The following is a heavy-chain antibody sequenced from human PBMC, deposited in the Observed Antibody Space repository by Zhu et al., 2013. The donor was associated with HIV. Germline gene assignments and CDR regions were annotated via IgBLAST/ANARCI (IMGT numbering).Heavy chain of an antibody. V-gene: IGHV1-18*01. CDR1: GYTFTDYG. CDR2: ISAYTGNR. J-gene: IGHJ4*02. D-gene: IGHD3-22*01. CDR3: ARDEFRDDSSGYYYGY. Sequence: QVVQSGGEVKEPGASVKVSCKTSGYTFTDYGISWVRQAPGQGLEWVGWISAYTGNRDSAQKVQGRVSMTTDTSTSTAYMELRSLRSDDTAVYYCARDEFRDDSSGYYYGYWGQGTLVTVSS.